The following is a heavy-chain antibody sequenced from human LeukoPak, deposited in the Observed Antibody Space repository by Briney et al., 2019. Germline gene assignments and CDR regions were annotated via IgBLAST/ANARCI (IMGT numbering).Heavy chain of an antibody. V-gene: IGHV1-2*02. J-gene: IGHJ4*02. CDR1: GYTFTDYY. CDR2: INPNSGGT. CDR3: ARATRVPGIAAAGTFYY. Sequence: ASVKVSCKASGYTFTDYYIHWVRQAPGQGLEWMGWINPNSGGTNYAQKFQGRVTMTRDTSISTAYMELSRLRSDDTAVYYCARATRVPGIAAAGTFYYWGQGTLVTVSS. D-gene: IGHD6-13*01.